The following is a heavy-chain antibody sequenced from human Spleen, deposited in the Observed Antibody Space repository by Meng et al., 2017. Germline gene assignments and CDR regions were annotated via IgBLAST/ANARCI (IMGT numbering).Heavy chain of an antibody. V-gene: IGHV3-30*01. CDR3: ARDYRITCTSNTCYHGYFDY. CDR2: ISYDGSKK. J-gene: IGHJ4*02. CDR1: GFTFSSYT. D-gene: IGHD2-2*01. Sequence: GESLKISCAASGFTFSSYTMHWVRQAPGKGLEWVAVISYDGSKKYYADSVKGRFTISRDNSKNTLYLQVNSLRAEDTAVYYCARDYRITCTSNTCYHGYFDYWGQGTLVTGAS.